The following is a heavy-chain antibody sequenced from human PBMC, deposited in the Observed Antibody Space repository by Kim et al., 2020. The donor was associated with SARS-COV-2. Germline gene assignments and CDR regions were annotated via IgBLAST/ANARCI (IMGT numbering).Heavy chain of an antibody. CDR3: AKEAPYLDY. V-gene: IGHV3-30*04. J-gene: IGHJ4*02. Sequence: GGSLRLSCVAAGFTFSRFAMHWVRQAPGKGLEWVAVISSDGSDRNYADSVKGRFTISRDNSKNTLYVHINSLRAEDTAIYYCAKEAPYLDYWGQGTLVTVSS. CDR1: GFTFSRFA. CDR2: ISSDGSDR.